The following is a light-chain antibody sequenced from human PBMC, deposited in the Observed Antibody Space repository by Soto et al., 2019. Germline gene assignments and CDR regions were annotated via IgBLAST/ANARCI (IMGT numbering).Light chain of an antibody. Sequence: QAVVTQPPSVSGAPGQRVTISCTGSSSNIGAGYDVHWYQQLPGTAPTLLISGNNNRPSGVPDRLSGSKSGTSASLAITGLWAEDEADYFCQSYDSSRSGYVFGTGTKLTVL. J-gene: IGLJ1*01. V-gene: IGLV1-40*01. CDR3: QSYDSSRSGYV. CDR1: SSNIGAGYD. CDR2: GNN.